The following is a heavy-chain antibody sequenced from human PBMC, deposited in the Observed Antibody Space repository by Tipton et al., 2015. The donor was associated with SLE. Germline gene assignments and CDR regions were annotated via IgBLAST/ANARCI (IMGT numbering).Heavy chain of an antibody. CDR1: GGSISSSIDF. J-gene: IGHJ4*02. Sequence: TLSLTCTVSGGSISSSIDFGGWIRQPPGKGLEWIGSMFYSGRTYYNPSLKSRVSISVDTSKNQFFLKLRSVTAADTAVYYCARGEWWTGDVADRGQGTLVPVSS. V-gene: IGHV4-39*07. CDR2: MFYSGRT. D-gene: IGHD2-15*01. CDR3: ARGEWWTGDVAD.